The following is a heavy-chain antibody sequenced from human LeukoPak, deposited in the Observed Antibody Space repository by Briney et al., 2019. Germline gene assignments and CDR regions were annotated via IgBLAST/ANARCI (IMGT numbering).Heavy chain of an antibody. V-gene: IGHV4-34*01. D-gene: IGHD6-19*01. CDR3: ARDIAVAGTGD. CDR2: INHSGST. Sequence: SETLSLTCAVYGGSFSGYYWSWIRQPPGKGLEWIGEINHSGSTNYNPSLKSRVTISVDTSKNQLSLKLSSVTAADTAVYYCARDIAVAGTGDWGQGTLVTVSS. CDR1: GGSFSGYY. J-gene: IGHJ4*02.